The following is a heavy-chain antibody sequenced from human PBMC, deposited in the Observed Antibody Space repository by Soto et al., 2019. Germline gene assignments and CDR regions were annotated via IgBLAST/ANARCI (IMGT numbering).Heavy chain of an antibody. J-gene: IGHJ4*02. Sequence: SVKVSCKASGGTFSSYAISWVRQAPGQGLEWMGGIIPIFGAANYAQKFQGRVTITADESTSTAYMELSSLRSEDTAVYYCARSSDTVGSFDYWGQGTLVTVSS. D-gene: IGHD4-17*01. CDR1: GGTFSSYA. CDR2: IIPIFGAA. CDR3: ARSSDTVGSFDY. V-gene: IGHV1-69*13.